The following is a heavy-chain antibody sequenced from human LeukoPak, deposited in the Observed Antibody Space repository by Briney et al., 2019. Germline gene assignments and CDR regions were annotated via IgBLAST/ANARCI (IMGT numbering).Heavy chain of an antibody. Sequence: GGSLRLSCAASGFIFKTYGMHWVRQAPGKGLEWVAVISYDGSNKYYADSVKGRFTVSRDNSKNTLYLQMNSLRAEDTAVYYCAKPPYSSSWYRYYMDVWGKGTTVTVS. CDR3: AKPPYSSSWYRYYMDV. J-gene: IGHJ6*03. V-gene: IGHV3-30*18. CDR2: ISYDGSNK. CDR1: GFIFKTYG. D-gene: IGHD6-13*01.